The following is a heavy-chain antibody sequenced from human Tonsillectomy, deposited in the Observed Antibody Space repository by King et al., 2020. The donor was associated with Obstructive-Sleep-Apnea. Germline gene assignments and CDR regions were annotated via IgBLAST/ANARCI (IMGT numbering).Heavy chain of an antibody. CDR2: IYHSGST. D-gene: IGHD3-16*01. CDR3: AREPGGAAYYYGLDV. Sequence: VQLQESGPGLVKPSATLSLTCAVCRGSISSSNWWTWVRQPPGKGLEWIGEIYHSGSTNYNPSLKSRVTISVDKSKNPYSLKLSSMTAADTAVYYCAREPGGAAYYYGLDVWGQGTTVTVSS. V-gene: IGHV4-4*02. J-gene: IGHJ6*02. CDR1: RGSISSSNW.